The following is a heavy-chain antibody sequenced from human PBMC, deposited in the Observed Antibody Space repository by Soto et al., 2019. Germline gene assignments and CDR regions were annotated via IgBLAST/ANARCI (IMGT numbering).Heavy chain of an antibody. J-gene: IGHJ4*02. CDR1: GGSISSGGYY. V-gene: IGHV4-31*03. D-gene: IGHD3-22*01. Sequence: SENLSLTCTVSGGSISSGGYYWSWIRQHPGKGLEWIGYIYYSGSTYYNPSLKSRVTISVDTSKNQFSLKLSSVTAADTAVYYCARAAHYYYDSSGNYYFDYWGQGTLVSVS. CDR2: IYYSGST. CDR3: ARAAHYYYDSSGNYYFDY.